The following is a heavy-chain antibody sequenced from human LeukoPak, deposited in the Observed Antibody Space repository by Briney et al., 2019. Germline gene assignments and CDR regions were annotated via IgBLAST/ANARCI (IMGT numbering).Heavy chain of an antibody. V-gene: IGHV4-4*07. CDR3: ARCPYKMATIWESDCYYFDY. CDR1: GGSISSYY. J-gene: IGHJ4*02. CDR2: IYTSGST. Sequence: PSETLSLTCTVSGGSISSYYWSWIRQPAGKGLEWIGRIYTSGSTNYNPSLKSRVTISVDKSKNQFSLKLSSATAADTAVYYCARCPYKMATIWESDCYYFDYWGQGTLVTVSS. D-gene: IGHD5-24*01.